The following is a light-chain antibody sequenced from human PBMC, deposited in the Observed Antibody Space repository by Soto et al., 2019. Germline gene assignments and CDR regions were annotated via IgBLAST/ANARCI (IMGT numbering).Light chain of an antibody. CDR1: QSVSNNY. CDR2: DGF. CDR3: QQYGSSLLT. J-gene: IGKJ4*01. V-gene: IGKV3-20*01. Sequence: EIVLTQSPGTLSLSPGERATLSCRASQSVSNNYLAWYQQKPGQAPRLLIYDGFTRATGIPDRFIGSGSGTDFTLIISRLELEDFAVYYCQQYGSSLLTFGGGTTVEI.